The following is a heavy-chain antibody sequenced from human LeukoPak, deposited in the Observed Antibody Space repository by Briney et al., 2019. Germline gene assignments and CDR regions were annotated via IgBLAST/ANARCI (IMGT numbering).Heavy chain of an antibody. V-gene: IGHV4-38-2*02. Sequence: SETLSLTCTVSGYSISSGYYWGWIRQPPGKGLEWIGSIYHSGRTFYNPSLKSRVTISVDTSKNQFSLKLSSVTAADTAVYYCARGLSFWYSYGYHYWGQGTLVTVSS. D-gene: IGHD5-18*01. J-gene: IGHJ4*02. CDR1: GYSISSGYY. CDR3: ARGLSFWYSYGYHY. CDR2: IYHSGRT.